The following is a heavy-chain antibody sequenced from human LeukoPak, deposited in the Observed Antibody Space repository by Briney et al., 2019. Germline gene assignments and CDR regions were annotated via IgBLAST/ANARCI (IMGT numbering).Heavy chain of an antibody. Sequence: PSETLSLTCAVYGGSFSGYYWSWIRQPPGKGLEWIGEINHSGSTNYNPSLKSRVTISVDTSKNQFSLKLSSATAADTAVYYCARAYYGSGSRVDYSATFDPWGQGTLVTVSS. CDR2: INHSGST. J-gene: IGHJ5*02. D-gene: IGHD3-10*01. CDR1: GGSFSGYY. CDR3: ARAYYGSGSRVDYSATFDP. V-gene: IGHV4-34*01.